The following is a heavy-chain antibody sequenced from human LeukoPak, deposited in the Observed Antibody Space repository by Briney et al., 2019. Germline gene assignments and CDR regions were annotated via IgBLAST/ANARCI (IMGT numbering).Heavy chain of an antibody. Sequence: SQTLSLTCTVSGGSISSGGYYWSWIRQPPGKGLEWIGYIYHSGSTYYNPSLKSRVTISVDRSKNQFSLKLSSVTAADTAVYYCARGRAPSGYYYYRDVWGKGPTFTVPS. V-gene: IGHV4-30-2*01. CDR2: IYHSGST. CDR3: ARGRAPSGYYYYRDV. CDR1: GGSISSGGYY. D-gene: IGHD3-10*01. J-gene: IGHJ6*03.